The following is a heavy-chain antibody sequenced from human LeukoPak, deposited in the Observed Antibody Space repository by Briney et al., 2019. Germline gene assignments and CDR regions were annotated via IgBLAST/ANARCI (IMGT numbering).Heavy chain of an antibody. CDR3: AKDSLKLTYYDFWSGPEGGSFGAFDI. CDR1: GFTFSSNA. CDR2: ITYGGGGI. J-gene: IGHJ3*02. D-gene: IGHD3-3*01. V-gene: IGHV3-23*01. Sequence: GGSLRLSCIATGFTFSSNAMTWVRQAPGTGLEWVSTITYGGGGIYYADSVKGRFIISRDNSKNTLYLQMNSLRAEDTAVYYCAKDSLKLTYYDFWSGPEGGSFGAFDIWGQGTMVTVSS.